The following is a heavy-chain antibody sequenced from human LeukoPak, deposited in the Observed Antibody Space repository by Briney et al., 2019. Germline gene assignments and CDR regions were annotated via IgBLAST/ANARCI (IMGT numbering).Heavy chain of an antibody. Sequence: SETLSLTCTVSGGSISSSSYYWGWIRQPPGKGLEWIGSSHYSGSGYNNPSLKSRVTLSVDTSKNQFSLKLNSVTAADTAVYYCARHGYTSGWYRFDPWGQGTLVTVSS. J-gene: IGHJ5*02. D-gene: IGHD6-19*01. CDR2: SHYSGSG. CDR3: ARHGYTSGWYRFDP. V-gene: IGHV4-39*01. CDR1: GGSISSSSYY.